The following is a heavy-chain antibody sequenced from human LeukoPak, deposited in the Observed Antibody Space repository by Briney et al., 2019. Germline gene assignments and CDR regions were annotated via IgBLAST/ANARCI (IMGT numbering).Heavy chain of an antibody. CDR2: IYSGGST. D-gene: IGHD3-22*01. CDR1: GFTVSSNF. V-gene: IGHV3-66*01. J-gene: IGHJ4*02. CDR3: ARAFTSTGYYYVEY. Sequence: PGGSLRLSCAASGFTVSSNFMSWVRQAPGKGLEWVSVIYSGGSTYYADSVKGRFTISRDNSKNTLYLQMNSLRVEDTAVYYCARAFTSTGYYYVEYWGQGTLVTVSS.